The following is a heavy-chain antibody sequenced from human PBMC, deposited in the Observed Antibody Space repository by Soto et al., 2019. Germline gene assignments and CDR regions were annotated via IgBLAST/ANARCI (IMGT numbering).Heavy chain of an antibody. Sequence: QVQLVQSGAEVKKPGASVKVSCKVSGYTLTELSIHWVRQAPGKGLEWMGGFDPEQGKIIYAKKFLGRVSMTEDTSTETAYMELSSLRSVDAALYDCATTYLVEAFDIWGQGTMVSVSS. CDR1: GYTLTELS. CDR3: ATTYLVEAFDI. D-gene: IGHD3-10*01. CDR2: FDPEQGKI. V-gene: IGHV1-24*01. J-gene: IGHJ3*02.